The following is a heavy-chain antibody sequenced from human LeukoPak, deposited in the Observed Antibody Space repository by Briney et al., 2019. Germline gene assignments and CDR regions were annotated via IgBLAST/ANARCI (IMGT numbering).Heavy chain of an antibody. CDR1: GFTFNNYA. Sequence: GGSLRLSCATSGFTFNNYAMTWVRQAPGKGLEWVSHITGGGDGTYYADSVKGRFTISRDNSKNTMYLQMNSLRVEDTAVYYCARERYSSSTPLFDYWGQGTLVTVSS. CDR2: ITGGGDGT. J-gene: IGHJ4*02. D-gene: IGHD4-11*01. CDR3: ARERYSSSTPLFDY. V-gene: IGHV3-23*01.